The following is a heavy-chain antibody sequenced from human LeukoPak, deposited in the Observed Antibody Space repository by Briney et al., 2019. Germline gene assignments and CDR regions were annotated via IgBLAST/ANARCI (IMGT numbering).Heavy chain of an antibody. V-gene: IGHV3-21*01. D-gene: IGHD5-24*01. CDR2: ISPSDVYI. CDR3: ATDGDGDDFTIY. J-gene: IGHJ4*02. Sequence: GGSLRLSCAASGFTFSNYWMSWVRQAPGKGLEWVSSISPSDVYIYYADSVKGRFTISRDNAKNSLYLQMNSLRAEDTAIYYCATDGDGDDFTIYWGQGTLVTVSS. CDR1: GFTFSNYW.